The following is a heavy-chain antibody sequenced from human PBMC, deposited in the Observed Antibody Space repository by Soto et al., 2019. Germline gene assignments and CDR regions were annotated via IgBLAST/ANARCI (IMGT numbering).Heavy chain of an antibody. V-gene: IGHV5-51*01. CDR1: GYSFTSYW. J-gene: IGHJ6*02. CDR2: IYPGDSDT. CDR3: ARGMGQLVSYYYGMDV. D-gene: IGHD6-6*01. Sequence: GESLKISCKGSGYSFTSYWIGWVRQMPGKGLEWMGIIYPGDSDTRYSPSFQGQVTISADKSISTAYLQWSSLKASDTAMYYWARGMGQLVSYYYGMDVWGQGTTVTVSS.